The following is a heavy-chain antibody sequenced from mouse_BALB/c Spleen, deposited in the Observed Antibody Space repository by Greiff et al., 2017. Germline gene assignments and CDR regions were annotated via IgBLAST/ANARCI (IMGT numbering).Heavy chain of an antibody. D-gene: IGHD1-1*01. CDR1: GYAFSSSW. Sequence: QVQLKQSGPELVKPGASVKISCKASGYAFSSSWMNWVKQRPGQGLEWIGRIYPGDGDTNYNGKFKGKATLTAVKSSSTAYMQLSSLTSVDSAVYFCARSSGSSSWYFDVWGAGTTVTVSS. CDR2: IYPGDGDT. CDR3: ARSSGSSSWYFDV. V-gene: IGHV1-82*01. J-gene: IGHJ1*01.